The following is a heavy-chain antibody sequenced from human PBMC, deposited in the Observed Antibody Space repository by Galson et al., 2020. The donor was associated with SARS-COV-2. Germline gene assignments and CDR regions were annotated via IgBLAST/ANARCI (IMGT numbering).Heavy chain of an antibody. CDR3: AREHREYYFDY. J-gene: IGHJ4*02. D-gene: IGHD3-10*01. Sequence: GESLKISCKASGYTFTSYGISWVRQAPGQWLEWMGWISAYNGNTNYAQKLQGRVTMTTDTSTSTAYMELRSLRSDDTAVYYCAREHREYYFDYWGQGTLVTVSS. V-gene: IGHV1-18*01. CDR2: ISAYNGNT. CDR1: GYTFTSYG.